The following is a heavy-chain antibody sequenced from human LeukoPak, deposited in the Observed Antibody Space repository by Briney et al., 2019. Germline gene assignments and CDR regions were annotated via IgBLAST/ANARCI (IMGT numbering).Heavy chain of an antibody. Sequence: PGGSLRLSCAASGFTFSSYEMNWVRQAPGKGLEWVSYISSSGTTIYYADSVKGRFTISRDNAKNSLYLQMNSLRAEDTAVYYCARPDGDYYYGSGSYFHYWGQGTLVTASS. CDR2: ISSSGTTI. CDR1: GFTFSSYE. J-gene: IGHJ4*02. CDR3: ARPDGDYYYGSGSYFHY. V-gene: IGHV3-48*03. D-gene: IGHD3-10*01.